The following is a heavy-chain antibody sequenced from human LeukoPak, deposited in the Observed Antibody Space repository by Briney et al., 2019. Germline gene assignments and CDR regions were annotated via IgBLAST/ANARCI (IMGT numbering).Heavy chain of an antibody. Sequence: PSETLSLTCTVSGGSISSYYWSWIRQPPGKGLEWIGYIYYSGSTNYNPSLKSRVTISVDTSKNQFSLKLSSVTAADTAVYYCARSTRGYSDLFDYWGQGTLVTVSS. CDR3: ARSTRGYSDLFDY. V-gene: IGHV4-59*01. D-gene: IGHD5-12*01. J-gene: IGHJ4*02. CDR1: GGSISSYY. CDR2: IYYSGST.